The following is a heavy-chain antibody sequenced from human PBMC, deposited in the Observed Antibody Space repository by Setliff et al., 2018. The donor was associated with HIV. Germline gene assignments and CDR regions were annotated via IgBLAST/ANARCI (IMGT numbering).Heavy chain of an antibody. J-gene: IGHJ6*02. D-gene: IGHD3-3*02. CDR1: GYTFTGYY. CDR3: ARDAWVEFLEWTYYGMDV. CDR2: INPNSGGT. Sequence: ASVKVSCKASGYTFTGYYMHWVRQAPGQGLEWMGWINPNSGGTNYAQKFQGWVTMTRDTSISTAYMELSRLRSEDTAVYYCARDAWVEFLEWTYYGMDVWGQGTTVTVSS. V-gene: IGHV1-2*04.